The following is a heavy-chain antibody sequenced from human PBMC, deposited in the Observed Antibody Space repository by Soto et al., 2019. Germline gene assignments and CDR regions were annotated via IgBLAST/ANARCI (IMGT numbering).Heavy chain of an antibody. Sequence: WTWIRQHPGKGLEWIGYIYYSGDTYYNPSHKSRVTISVDTSKNQFSLKLSSVTAADTAVYYCARDLRGRGSGRFDPWGQGTLVTVSS. D-gene: IGHD3-10*01. V-gene: IGHV4-31*02. CDR2: IYYSGDT. J-gene: IGHJ5*02. CDR3: ARDLRGRGSGRFDP.